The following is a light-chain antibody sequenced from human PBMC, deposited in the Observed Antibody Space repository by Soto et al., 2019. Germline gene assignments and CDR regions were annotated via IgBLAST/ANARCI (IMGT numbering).Light chain of an antibody. V-gene: IGKV3-20*01. CDR2: GAS. J-gene: IGKJ1*01. CDR3: QQYGSSPWT. Sequence: ETVLTQSPATLSLSPGERATLSCRASQTIRNNYLAWYRQTPGQAPRLLIYGASNRATGIAGRFSGSGSGTDFTLIISRLEPEDFELYYCQQYGSSPWTFGQGTKLEIK. CDR1: QTIRNNY.